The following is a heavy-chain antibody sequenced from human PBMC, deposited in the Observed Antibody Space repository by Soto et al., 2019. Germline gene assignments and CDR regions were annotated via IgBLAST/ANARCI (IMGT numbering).Heavy chain of an antibody. CDR1: GYTFTSYG. Sequence: QVQLVQSGAEVKKPGASVKVSCKASGYTFTSYGITWVRQAPGQGLEWMGYISTYNGNTNYAQILQGRVTMTTDRSTSTAYIELRSLRSDDTAVYYCARDLTLTLYALDVWGQGTTVTVSS. V-gene: IGHV1-18*01. CDR2: ISTYNGNT. D-gene: IGHD7-27*01. J-gene: IGHJ6*02. CDR3: ARDLTLTLYALDV.